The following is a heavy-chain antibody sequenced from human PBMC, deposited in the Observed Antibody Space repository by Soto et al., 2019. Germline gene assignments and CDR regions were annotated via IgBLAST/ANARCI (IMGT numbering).Heavy chain of an antibody. D-gene: IGHD3-9*01. CDR1: GFTFSGYS. Sequence: GGSLRLSCAAPGFTFSGYSVNWVRQAPGKGLEWVSYISSGSKTIYYAESVKGRFTVSRDNARNSQYLQMNSLRDEDTAVYYCAREDILGVRSFDYWGQGTLVTVSS. CDR3: AREDILGVRSFDY. V-gene: IGHV3-48*02. J-gene: IGHJ4*02. CDR2: ISSGSKTI.